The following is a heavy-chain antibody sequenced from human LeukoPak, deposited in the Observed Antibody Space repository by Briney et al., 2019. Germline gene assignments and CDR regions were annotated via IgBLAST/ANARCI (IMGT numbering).Heavy chain of an antibody. V-gene: IGHV1-2*02. J-gene: IGHJ4*02. Sequence: GASVKVSCKASGYTFPGYYMHWVRQAPGQGLEWMGWINPNSGGTNYAQKFQGRVTMTRDTSISTAYMELSRLRSDDTAVYYCAREDSAAGTVFDYWGQGTLVTVSS. D-gene: IGHD6-13*01. CDR1: GYTFPGYY. CDR3: AREDSAAGTVFDY. CDR2: INPNSGGT.